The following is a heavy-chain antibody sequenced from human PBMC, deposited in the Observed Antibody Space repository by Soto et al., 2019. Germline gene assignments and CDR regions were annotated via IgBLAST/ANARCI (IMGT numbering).Heavy chain of an antibody. CDR2: INPSGGST. V-gene: IGHV1-46*01. CDR1: GYTFTSYY. J-gene: IGHJ3*02. D-gene: IGHD2-8*02. Sequence: ASVKVSCKASGYTFTSYYMHWVRQAPGQGLEWMGIINPSGGSTSYAQKSQGRVTMTRDTSTSTVYMELSSLRSEDTAVYYCARDPGGEQLTPEAFDIWGQGTMVT. CDR3: ARDPGGEQLTPEAFDI.